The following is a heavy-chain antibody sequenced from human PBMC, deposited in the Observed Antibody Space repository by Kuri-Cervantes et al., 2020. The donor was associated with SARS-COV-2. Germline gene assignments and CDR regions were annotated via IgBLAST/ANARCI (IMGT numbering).Heavy chain of an antibody. V-gene: IGHV3-48*01. D-gene: IGHD6-19*01. CDR1: GFTFSSYS. CDR3: ARSVAGQWLDHGQGDLYYYYYGMDV. CDR2: ISSSSSTI. J-gene: IGHJ6*02. Sequence: GESLKISCAASGFTFSSYSMNWVRQAPGKGLEWVSYISSSSSTIYYADSVKGRFTISRDNSKNTLYLQMNSLRAEDTAVYYCARSVAGQWLDHGQGDLYYYYYGMDVWGQGTTVTVSS.